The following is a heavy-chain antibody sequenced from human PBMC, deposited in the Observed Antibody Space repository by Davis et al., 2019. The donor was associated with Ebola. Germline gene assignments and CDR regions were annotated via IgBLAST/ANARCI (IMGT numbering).Heavy chain of an antibody. CDR3: AREGYSSGWFSLGYYFDY. J-gene: IGHJ4*02. D-gene: IGHD6-19*01. V-gene: IGHV7-4-1*02. CDR1: GYTFTSYA. Sequence: AASVKVSCKASGYTFTSYAMNWVRQAPGQGLEWMGWINTNTGNPTYAQGFTGRFVFSLDTSVSTAYLQISSLKAEDTAVYYCAREGYSSGWFSLGYYFDYWGQGTLVTVSS. CDR2: INTNTGNP.